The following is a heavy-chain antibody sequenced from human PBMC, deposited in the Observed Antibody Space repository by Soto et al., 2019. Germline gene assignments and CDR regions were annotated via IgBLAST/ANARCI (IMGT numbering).Heavy chain of an antibody. V-gene: IGHV4-59*01. J-gene: IGHJ5*02. Sequence: SETLSLTCTVSGGSISSYYWSWIRQPPGKGLEWIGYIYYSGSTNYNPSLKSRVTISVDTSKNQFSLKLSSVTAADTAVYYCARFARDFDWLSGGWFDPWGQGTLVTVSS. CDR3: ARFARDFDWLSGGWFDP. D-gene: IGHD3-9*01. CDR2: IYYSGST. CDR1: GGSISSYY.